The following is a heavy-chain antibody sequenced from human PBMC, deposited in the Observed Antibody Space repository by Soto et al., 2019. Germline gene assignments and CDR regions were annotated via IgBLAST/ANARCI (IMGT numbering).Heavy chain of an antibody. CDR3: ASHLRPTNGGGGYFDY. Sequence: QLQLKESGPGLVKPSETLSLTCFVSGGSIRSNNYYWGWIRQPPGKGLEWIGSMSYSRSTYYNPSRKSRVTISVDTSKNQFSLKLTSVTAADTAVYYCASHLRPTNGGGGYFDYWGQGPLVTVSS. V-gene: IGHV4-39*01. D-gene: IGHD3-16*01. CDR2: MSYSRST. CDR1: GGSIRSNNYY. J-gene: IGHJ4*02.